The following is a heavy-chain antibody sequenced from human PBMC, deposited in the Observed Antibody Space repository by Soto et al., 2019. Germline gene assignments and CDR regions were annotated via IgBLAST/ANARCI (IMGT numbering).Heavy chain of an antibody. CDR2: VYYSGGT. V-gene: IGHV4-59*01. Sequence: QVQLQESGPGLVKPSETLSLTCTVSGGSITSSYWSWIRQPPGKGLEWIGFVYYSGGTTYDPSLKSRVTMSVDTSKNQLSLKLSSVTAADTAVYYCARGGNSAYDWGQGTLVTVYS. J-gene: IGHJ4*02. D-gene: IGHD5-12*01. CDR1: GGSITSSY. CDR3: ARGGNSAYD.